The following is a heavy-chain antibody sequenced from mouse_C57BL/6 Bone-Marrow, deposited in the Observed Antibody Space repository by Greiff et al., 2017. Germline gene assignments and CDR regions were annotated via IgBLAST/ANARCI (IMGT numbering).Heavy chain of an antibody. Sequence: QVQLQQPGAELVKPGASVKLSCKASGYTFTSYWMQWVKQRPGQGLEWIGEIDPSDSYTNYNQKFKGKATLTVDTSSSTAYMQLSSLTSEDSAVYYCAREGYYGGSYYWYFDVWGTGTTVTGSS. CDR2: IDPSDSYT. CDR3: AREGYYGGSYYWYFDV. D-gene: IGHD1-1*01. V-gene: IGHV1-50*01. J-gene: IGHJ1*03. CDR1: GYTFTSYW.